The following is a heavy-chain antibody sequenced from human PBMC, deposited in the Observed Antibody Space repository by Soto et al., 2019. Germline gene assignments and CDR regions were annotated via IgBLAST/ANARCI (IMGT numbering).Heavy chain of an antibody. J-gene: IGHJ6*02. CDR3: ARVGVGSAAAGNLYYYGMDV. Sequence: QVQLVQSGAEVKKPGSSVKVSCKASGGTFSSYAISWVRQAPGQGLEWMGGIIPIFGTANYAQKFQGRVTITADKSTSTDYMELSSLRSEDTAVYYCARVGVGSAAAGNLYYYGMDVWGQGTTVTVSS. CDR2: IIPIFGTA. CDR1: GGTFSSYA. D-gene: IGHD6-13*01. V-gene: IGHV1-69*06.